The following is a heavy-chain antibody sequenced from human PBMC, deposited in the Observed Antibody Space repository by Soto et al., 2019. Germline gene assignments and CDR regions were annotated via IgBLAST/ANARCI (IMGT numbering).Heavy chain of an antibody. CDR3: AKDGARLLRDLYGMDV. J-gene: IGHJ6*02. V-gene: IGHV3-23*01. CDR1: GFTFSSYA. Sequence: GGSLRLSCAASGFTFSSYAMSWVRQAPGKGLEWVSAISGSGGSTYYADSVKGRFTISRDNSKNTLYLQMNSLRAEDTAVYYCAKDGARLLRDLYGMDVWGQGTTVTVSS. CDR2: ISGSGGST. D-gene: IGHD3-22*01.